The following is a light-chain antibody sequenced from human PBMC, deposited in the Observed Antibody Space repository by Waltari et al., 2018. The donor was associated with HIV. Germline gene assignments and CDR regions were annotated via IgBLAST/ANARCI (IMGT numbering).Light chain of an antibody. CDR2: EVS. CDR3: SSYTSSFTLV. CDR1: SRDVGGYNY. Sequence: QSALTQPASVSGSPGQSITIPCTGSSRDVGGYNYVSWYQQHPGKAPKLMIYEVSNRPSGVSYRFSGSKSGNTASLTISGLQAADEADYYCSSYTSSFTLVFGGGTQLTVL. V-gene: IGLV2-14*01. J-gene: IGLJ3*02.